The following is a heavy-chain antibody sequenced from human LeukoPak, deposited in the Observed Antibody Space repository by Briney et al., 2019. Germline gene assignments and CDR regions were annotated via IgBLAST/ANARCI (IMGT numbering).Heavy chain of an antibody. D-gene: IGHD6-13*01. Sequence: ASVKVSCKASGYTFTGYYMHWVRQAPGQGLEWMGWISAYNGNTNYAQKLQGRVTMTTDTSTSTAYMELRSLRSDDTAVYYCARDDEQQPPDLWGQGTLVTVSS. CDR3: ARDDEQQPPDL. CDR2: ISAYNGNT. CDR1: GYTFTGYY. V-gene: IGHV1-18*04. J-gene: IGHJ4*02.